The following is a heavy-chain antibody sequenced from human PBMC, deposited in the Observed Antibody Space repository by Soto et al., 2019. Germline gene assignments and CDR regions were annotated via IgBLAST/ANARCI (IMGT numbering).Heavy chain of an antibody. CDR1: GYTFTSYY. CDR2: INPSGGST. D-gene: IGHD3-10*01. J-gene: IGHJ4*02. CDR3: AREYMVRGVITRANTDY. Sequence: ASVKVSCKASGYTFTSYYMHWVRQAPGQGLEWMGIINPSGGSTSYAQKFQGRVTMTRDTSTSTVYMELSSLRSEDTAVYYCAREYMVRGVITRANTDYWGQGTLVTVSP. V-gene: IGHV1-46*01.